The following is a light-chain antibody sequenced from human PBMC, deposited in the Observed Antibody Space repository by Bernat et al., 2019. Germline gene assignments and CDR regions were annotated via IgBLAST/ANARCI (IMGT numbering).Light chain of an antibody. CDR3: QQYGSSPRT. J-gene: IGKJ3*01. CDR1: QTVNNNL. V-gene: IGKV3-20*01. Sequence: EILLTQSPGTLSLSPGEGATLSCRASQTVNNNLLAWYQQIPGQAPRLLIFGASTRAADIPDRFNGSGSATDFTLTISRLEPEDFAVYFCQQYGSSPRTFGPGTKVDSK. CDR2: GAS.